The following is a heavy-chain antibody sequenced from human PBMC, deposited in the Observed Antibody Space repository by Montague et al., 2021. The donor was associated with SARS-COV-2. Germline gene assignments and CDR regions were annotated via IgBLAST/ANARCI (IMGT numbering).Heavy chain of an antibody. Sequence: SETLSLTCNVTGATTNTGTHYWGWIRQPPGKDLEWIGSVYYTGKTYYNPSRKSRVTVSVDPSNNYLSLIPTSATAADTAVYCCASLRPGGDHFDSWGRGTLVTVSS. D-gene: IGHD3-16*01. J-gene: IGHJ4*02. V-gene: IGHV4-39*01. CDR2: VYYTGKT. CDR3: ASLRPGGDHFDS. CDR1: GATTNTGTHY.